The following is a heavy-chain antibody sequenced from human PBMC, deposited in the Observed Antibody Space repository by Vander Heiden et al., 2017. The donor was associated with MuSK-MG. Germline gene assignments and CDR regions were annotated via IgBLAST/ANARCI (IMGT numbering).Heavy chain of an antibody. V-gene: IGHV3-23*01. D-gene: IGHD4-17*01. Sequence: EVQLLESGGGLVQPGGSLRLSCAASGFTFSSYYMIWVRQAQGKGLEWVSAISGSGGSTYYADSVRGRFTISRDNSKNTLYLQMNSLRGEDTAVYYCAKYRDLTTVTMFDYWGQGTLVTVSS. CDR3: AKYRDLTTVTMFDY. CDR1: GFTFSSYY. CDR2: ISGSGGST. J-gene: IGHJ4*02.